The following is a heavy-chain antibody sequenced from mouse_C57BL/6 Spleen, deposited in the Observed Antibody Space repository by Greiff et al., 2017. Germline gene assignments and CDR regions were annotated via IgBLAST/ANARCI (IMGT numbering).Heavy chain of an antibody. CDR3: ARPLRGYAMDY. Sequence: EVQLVESGGGLVKPGGSLKLSCAASGFTFSDYGMHWVRQAPEKVLEWVAYISSGSSTIYYADTVKGRFTISRDNAKNTLFLQMTSLRSEDTAMYYCARPLRGYAMDYWGQGTSVTVSS. D-gene: IGHD1-1*01. V-gene: IGHV5-17*01. CDR2: ISSGSSTI. J-gene: IGHJ4*01. CDR1: GFTFSDYG.